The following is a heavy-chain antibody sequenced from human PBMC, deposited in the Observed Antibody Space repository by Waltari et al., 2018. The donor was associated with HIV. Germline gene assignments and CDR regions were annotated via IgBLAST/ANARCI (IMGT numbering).Heavy chain of an antibody. CDR2: INPNSGGT. J-gene: IGHJ3*02. Sequence: QLHLVQSGAEVKKPAASLKVSGKASGHPFTGHYLTSVRQAPGQGLEWMGWINPNSGGTNYAQKCQGRVTMTRDTSISTAYMELSRLRSDDTAVYYCARCDSSGYDAFDIWGQGTMVTVSS. V-gene: IGHV1-2*02. CDR3: ARCDSSGYDAFDI. D-gene: IGHD3-22*01. CDR1: GHPFTGHY.